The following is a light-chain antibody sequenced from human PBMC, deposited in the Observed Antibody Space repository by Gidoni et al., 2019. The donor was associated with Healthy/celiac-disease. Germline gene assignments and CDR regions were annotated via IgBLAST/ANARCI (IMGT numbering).Light chain of an antibody. Sequence: DIQMTQSPSSLSAPVGDRVTITCQASQDISNYLNWYQQKPGKAPKLLIYDASNLETGVPSRFSGSGSGTDFTFTISSLQPEDIATYYCQQYDNLPSFTFGPGTNVDIK. J-gene: IGKJ3*01. CDR2: DAS. CDR3: QQYDNLPSFT. V-gene: IGKV1-33*01. CDR1: QDISNY.